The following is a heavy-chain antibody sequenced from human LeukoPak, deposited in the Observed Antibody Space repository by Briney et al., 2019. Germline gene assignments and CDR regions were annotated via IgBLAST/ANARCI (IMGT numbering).Heavy chain of an antibody. Sequence: GGSLRLSCAASGFTFSSYWMNWVRQAPGKGLEWVANIKEDGSEKNYVDSVKGRFTISRDNVRSSLYLQMNSLRAEDTAVYYCAIWSGELNYWDQGTLVTVSS. D-gene: IGHD3-10*01. CDR3: AIWSGELNY. CDR1: GFTFSSYW. V-gene: IGHV3-7*01. CDR2: IKEDGSEK. J-gene: IGHJ4*02.